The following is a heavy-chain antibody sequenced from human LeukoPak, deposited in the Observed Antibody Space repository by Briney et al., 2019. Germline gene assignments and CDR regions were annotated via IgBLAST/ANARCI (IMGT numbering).Heavy chain of an antibody. CDR2: IYTSGST. CDR1: GGSISSAAYY. Sequence: KPSQTLSLTCIVSGGSISSAAYYWSWIRQPAGKGLGWIGRIYTSGSTNYNPSLKSRVTISVDTSKDQFSLKLSSVTAADTAVYYCAREAVKYSSSWRIFDYWGQGTLVTVSS. CDR3: AREAVKYSSSWRIFDY. D-gene: IGHD6-13*01. J-gene: IGHJ4*02. V-gene: IGHV4-61*02.